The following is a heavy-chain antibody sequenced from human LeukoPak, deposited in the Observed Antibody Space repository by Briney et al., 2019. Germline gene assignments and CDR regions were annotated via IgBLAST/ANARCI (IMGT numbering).Heavy chain of an antibody. V-gene: IGHV4-39*01. J-gene: IGHJ4*02. CDR2: IYYSGST. D-gene: IGHD3-10*01. CDR3: ASYYIIGLYYFDY. Sequence: PSETLSLTCTVSGGSISSSSYSWGWIRQPPGKGLEWIGSIYYSGSTYYNPPLKSRVTISVDTSKNQFSLKLSSVTAADTAVYYCASYYIIGLYYFDYWGQGTLVTVSS. CDR1: GGSISSSSYS.